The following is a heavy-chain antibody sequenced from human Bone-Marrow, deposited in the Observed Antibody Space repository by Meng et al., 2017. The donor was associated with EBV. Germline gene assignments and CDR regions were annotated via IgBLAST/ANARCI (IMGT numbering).Heavy chain of an antibody. CDR1: GASIDSSDW. V-gene: IGHV4-4*02. J-gene: IGHJ4*02. CDR2: IHHSGTT. CDR3: ARGLGGHYPTMEY. D-gene: IGHD3-22*01. Sequence: VHLQESCPGLVKPSATLPLTCAVPGASIDSSDWWTWVRQAAGKGLEWIGEIHHSGTTNCNPSLESRVTISIDKSDNQFSLKLTSVTAADTAVYYCARGLGGHYPTMEYWGQGTLVTVSS.